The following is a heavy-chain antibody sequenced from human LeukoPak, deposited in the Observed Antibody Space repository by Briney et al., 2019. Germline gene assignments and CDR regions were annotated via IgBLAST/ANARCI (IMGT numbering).Heavy chain of an antibody. Sequence: PGGSLRLTCAASGFNFDDYGMSWVRQAPGKGLEWVSGINWNGGSTGYADSVKGRFTICRDNAKDSLYLQMNSLRAEDTALYYCARASGRKMATSIADYWGQGTLVTVSS. V-gene: IGHV3-20*04. CDR3: ARASGRKMATSIADY. CDR1: GFNFDDYG. CDR2: INWNGGST. D-gene: IGHD5-24*01. J-gene: IGHJ4*02.